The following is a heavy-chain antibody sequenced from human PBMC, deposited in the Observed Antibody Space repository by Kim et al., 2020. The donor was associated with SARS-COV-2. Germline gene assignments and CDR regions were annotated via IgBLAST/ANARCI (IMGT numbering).Heavy chain of an antibody. CDR2: IYPGDSDT. CDR1: GYSFTSYW. CDR3: ARSPLRYDSSGDYYYGMDV. J-gene: IGHJ6*02. V-gene: IGHV5-51*01. D-gene: IGHD3-22*01. Sequence: GESLKISCKGSGYSFTSYWIGWVRQMPGKGLEWMGIIYPGDSDTRYSPSFQGQVTISADKSISTAYLQWSSLKASDTAMYYCARSPLRYDSSGDYYYGMDVWGQGTTVTVSS.